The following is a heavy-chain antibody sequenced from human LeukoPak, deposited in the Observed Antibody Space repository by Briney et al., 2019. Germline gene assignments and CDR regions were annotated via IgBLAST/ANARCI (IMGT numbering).Heavy chain of an antibody. CDR3: ARIGAGSSRHY. Sequence: GGSLRPSCAASGFTFTHFAMTWVPQAPGKGLEWVSSIVGSSSTYCADSLKGRFTISRDNAKNSLYLQMNSLRAEDTAVYYCARIGAGSSRHYWRQGTLVIVSS. V-gene: IGHV3-69-1*01. D-gene: IGHD6-13*01. CDR2: IVGSSST. CDR1: GFTFTHFA. J-gene: IGHJ4*02.